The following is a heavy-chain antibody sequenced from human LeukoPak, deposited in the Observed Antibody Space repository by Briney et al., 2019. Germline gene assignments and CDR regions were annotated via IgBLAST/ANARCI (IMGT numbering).Heavy chain of an antibody. D-gene: IGHD5-24*01. CDR1: GFTFSSYE. CDR3: AKTPRNYPPGRMDV. CDR2: IRYDGSNK. J-gene: IGHJ6*03. V-gene: IGHV3-30*02. Sequence: GGSLRLSCAASGFTFSSYEMHWVRQAPGKGLEWVAFIRYDGSNKYYADSVKGRFTISRDNSKNTLYLQMNSLRLEDTALYYCAKTPRNYPPGRMDVWGKGTTVTVSS.